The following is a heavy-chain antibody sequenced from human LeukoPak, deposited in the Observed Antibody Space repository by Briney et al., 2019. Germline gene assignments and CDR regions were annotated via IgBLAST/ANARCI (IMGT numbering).Heavy chain of an antibody. CDR2: ISTDGNYK. CDR3: AKDRLWFGEKHLDY. D-gene: IGHD3-10*01. CDR1: GFTFNNFG. J-gene: IGHJ4*02. Sequence: GGSLRLSCAASGFTFNNFGMHWVRQAPGKGLEWVAVISTDGNYKHSAGSVKGRFNISRDNSKNTLYLQMNSLRVEDTAVYYCAKDRLWFGEKHLDYWGQGTPVTVSS. V-gene: IGHV3-30*18.